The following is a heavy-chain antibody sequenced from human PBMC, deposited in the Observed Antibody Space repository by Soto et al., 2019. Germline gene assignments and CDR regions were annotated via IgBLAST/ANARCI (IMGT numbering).Heavy chain of an antibody. V-gene: IGHV3-33*01. J-gene: IGHJ6*02. CDR1: GFTFSNYA. D-gene: IGHD1-26*01. Sequence: QGQLVESGGGVVQPGRSLRLSCVASGFTFSNYAMHWVRQAPGKGLEWVAVIWYDGTNNFYADSVRGRFTISRDNSANTLYLQMDNLRAQDTALYYCARPRNSGSSYVSVGSYEMDVWGQGTTVIVSS. CDR3: ARPRNSGSSYVSVGSYEMDV. CDR2: IWYDGTNN.